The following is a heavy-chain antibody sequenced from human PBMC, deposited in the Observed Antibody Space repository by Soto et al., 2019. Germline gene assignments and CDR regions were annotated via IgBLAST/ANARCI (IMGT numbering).Heavy chain of an antibody. V-gene: IGHV3-30*18. Sequence: LRLSCAASGFTFSSYGMHWVRQAPGQGLEWVEVISYDGSNKYYADSVKGRFTISRDNSKNTLYLQMNSLRAEDTAVYYCAKDSKEGADSSCFDYWGEGTLVTVSS. CDR3: AKDSKEGADSSCFDY. CDR2: ISYDGSNK. J-gene: IGHJ4*02. D-gene: IGHD6-13*01. CDR1: GFTFSSYG.